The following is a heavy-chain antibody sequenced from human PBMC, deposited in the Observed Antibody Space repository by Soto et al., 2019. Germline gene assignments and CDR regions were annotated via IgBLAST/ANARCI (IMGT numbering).Heavy chain of an antibody. J-gene: IGHJ4*01. CDR2: IKSKTDGGTT. CDR1: AFTFSNAS. CDR3: TTASYSHMIVARFDY. V-gene: IGHV3-15*07. Sequence: GGSLRLSCSASAFTFSNASINWVRQAPGKWLEWVGRIKSKTDGGTTDFAAPVKGRVAISRDDSKDMVYLQMNSLKTEDTGINYCTTASYSHMIVARFDYWAHGTLVTVSS. D-gene: IGHD3-22*01.